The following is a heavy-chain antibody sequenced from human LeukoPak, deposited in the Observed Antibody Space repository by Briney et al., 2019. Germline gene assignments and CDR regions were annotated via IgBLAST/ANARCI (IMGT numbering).Heavy chain of an antibody. CDR1: GGSISSSNW. CDR3: AISCYYGSGSYYNAPLNAFDI. J-gene: IGHJ3*02. D-gene: IGHD3-10*01. Sequence: SETLSPTCAVSGGSISSSNWWSWVRQPPGEGLEWIGEIYHSGSTNYNPSLKSRVTISVDKSKNQFSLKLSSVTAADTAVYYCAISCYYGSGSYYNAPLNAFDIWGQGTMVTVSS. V-gene: IGHV4-4*02. CDR2: IYHSGST.